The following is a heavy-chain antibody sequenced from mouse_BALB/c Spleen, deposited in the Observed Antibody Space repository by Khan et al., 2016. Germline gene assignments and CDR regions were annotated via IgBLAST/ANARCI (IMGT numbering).Heavy chain of an antibody. CDR3: ARSGSSFYFDY. CDR2: INPSTGYT. D-gene: IGHD3-1*01. CDR1: GYTFTSYW. J-gene: IGHJ2*01. Sequence: QVQLKESGAELAKPGASVKMSCKASGYTFTSYWMHWVKQRPGQGLEWIGYINPSTGYTEYNQKFKDKATLTADKSSSTAYMQLSSLTSEDSADYYCARSGSSFYFDYWGQGTTLTVSS. V-gene: IGHV1-7*01.